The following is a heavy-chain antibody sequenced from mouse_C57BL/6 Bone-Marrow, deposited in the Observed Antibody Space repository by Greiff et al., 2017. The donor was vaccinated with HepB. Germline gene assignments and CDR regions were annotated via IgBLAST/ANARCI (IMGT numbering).Heavy chain of an antibody. CDR1: GYSFTGYY. V-gene: IGHV1-42*01. D-gene: IGHD1-1*01. Sequence: EVQLQQSGPELVKPGASVKISCKASGYSFTGYYMNWVKQSPEKSLEWIGEINPSTGGTTYNQKFKAKATLTVDKSSSTAYMQLKSLTSEDSAVYYCARSGVVATRYFDVWGTGTTVTVSS. CDR2: INPSTGGT. J-gene: IGHJ1*03. CDR3: ARSGVVATRYFDV.